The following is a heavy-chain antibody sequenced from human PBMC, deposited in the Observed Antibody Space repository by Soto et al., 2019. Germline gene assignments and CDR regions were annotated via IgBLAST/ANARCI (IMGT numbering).Heavy chain of an antibody. CDR3: ASRIAARRXVTAIRSHYYYYYGMDV. CDR2: IIPIFGTA. CDR1: GGTFSSYA. Sequence: GASVKVSCKASGGTFSSYAISWVRQAPGQGLEWMGGIIPIFGTANYAQKFQGRVTITADESTSTAYMELSSLRSEDTAVYYCASRIAARRXVTAIRSHYYYYYGMDVWGQGTTVTVSS. D-gene: IGHD6-6*01. V-gene: IGHV1-69*13. J-gene: IGHJ6*02.